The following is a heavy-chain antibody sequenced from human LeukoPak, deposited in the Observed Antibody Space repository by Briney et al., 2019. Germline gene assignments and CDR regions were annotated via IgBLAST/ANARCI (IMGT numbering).Heavy chain of an antibody. CDR3: ARDRLYYYDSSGSSFDY. D-gene: IGHD3-22*01. J-gene: IGHJ4*02. CDR1: GFTFSSYG. Sequence: GGSLRLSCAASGFTFSSYGMHWVRQAPGKGLEWVAFIRYDGSNKYYADSVKGRFTISRDNSKNTLCLQMNSLRAEDTAVYYCARDRLYYYDSSGSSFDYWGQGTLVTVSS. CDR2: IRYDGSNK. V-gene: IGHV3-30*02.